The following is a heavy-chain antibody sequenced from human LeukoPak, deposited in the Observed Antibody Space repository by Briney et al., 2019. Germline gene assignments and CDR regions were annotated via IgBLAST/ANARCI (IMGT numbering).Heavy chain of an antibody. V-gene: IGHV4-59*08. Sequence: SETLSLTCTVSGGSISSYYWSWIRQPPGKGLEWIGYIYYSGSTNYNPSLKSRVTISVDTSKNQFSLKLSSVTAADTAVYYCARLLSNYYGSGVGVDYWGQGTLVTVSS. D-gene: IGHD3-10*01. CDR3: ARLLSNYYGSGVGVDY. CDR1: GGSISSYY. CDR2: IYYSGST. J-gene: IGHJ4*02.